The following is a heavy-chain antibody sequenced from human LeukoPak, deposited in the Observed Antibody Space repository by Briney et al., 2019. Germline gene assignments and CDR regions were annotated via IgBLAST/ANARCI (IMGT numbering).Heavy chain of an antibody. Sequence: PSETLSLTCTVSGGSISSGGYYWSWIRQHPGKGLEWIGYIYYSGSTYYNPSLKSRVTISVDTSKNQFSLKLSSVTAADTAVYYCARDRYPCSGGSCYPNWFDPWGQGTLVTVSS. V-gene: IGHV4-31*03. CDR2: IYYSGST. D-gene: IGHD2-15*01. J-gene: IGHJ5*02. CDR3: ARDRYPCSGGSCYPNWFDP. CDR1: GGSISSGGYY.